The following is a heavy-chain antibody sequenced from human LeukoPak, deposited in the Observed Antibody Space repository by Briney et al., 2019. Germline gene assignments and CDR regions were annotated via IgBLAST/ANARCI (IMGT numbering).Heavy chain of an antibody. CDR1: GGSISSSSYY. Sequence: SETLSLTCTVSGGSISSSSYYWGWIRQPPGKGLEWIGRIYTSGSTNYNPSLKSRVTMSVDTSKNQFSLKLSSVTAADTAVYYCARDHDYGDYRPLDYWGQGTLVTVSS. CDR2: IYTSGST. V-gene: IGHV4-39*07. J-gene: IGHJ4*02. CDR3: ARDHDYGDYRPLDY. D-gene: IGHD4-17*01.